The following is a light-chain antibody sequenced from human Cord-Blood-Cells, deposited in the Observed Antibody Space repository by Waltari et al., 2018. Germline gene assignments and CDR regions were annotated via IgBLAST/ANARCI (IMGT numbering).Light chain of an antibody. V-gene: IGKV1-39*01. CDR3: QQSYSTPFT. Sequence: DIQMTQSPSSLSASVAARVTITCRASQSISSYLNWYQQKPGKAPKLLIYAASSLQSGVPSRFSGSGSGTDFTLTISSLQPEEFATYYCQQSYSTPFTFGPGTKVDIK. CDR2: AAS. J-gene: IGKJ3*01. CDR1: QSISSY.